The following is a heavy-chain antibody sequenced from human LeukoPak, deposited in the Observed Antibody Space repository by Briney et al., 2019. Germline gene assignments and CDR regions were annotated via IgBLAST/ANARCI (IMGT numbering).Heavy chain of an antibody. CDR1: GFTFSSYA. CDR3: ANRFIGYCSSTSCYQNYYYGMDV. Sequence: GGSLRLSCAASGFTFSSYAMSWVRQAPGKGLEWVSAISGSGGSTYYADSVKGRFTISRDNSKNTPYLQMNSLRAEDTAVYYCANRFIGYCSSTSCYQNYYYGMDVWGQGTTVTVSS. J-gene: IGHJ6*02. CDR2: ISGSGGST. V-gene: IGHV3-23*01. D-gene: IGHD2-2*01.